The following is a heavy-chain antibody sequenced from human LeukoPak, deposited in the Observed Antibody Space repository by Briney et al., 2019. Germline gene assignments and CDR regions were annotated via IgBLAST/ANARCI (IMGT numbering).Heavy chain of an antibody. CDR1: GFTFSSYG. V-gene: IGHV3-30*03. Sequence: PGGSVRLSCAAPGFTFSSYGLHWVRQAPGKGLEWVAVISYDGSNKYYADSVKGRFTISRDNSKNTLYLQMNSLRVEDTAVYYCAPEGDGYILFDYWGQGTLVTVSS. CDR3: APEGDGYILFDY. J-gene: IGHJ4*02. D-gene: IGHD5-24*01. CDR2: ISYDGSNK.